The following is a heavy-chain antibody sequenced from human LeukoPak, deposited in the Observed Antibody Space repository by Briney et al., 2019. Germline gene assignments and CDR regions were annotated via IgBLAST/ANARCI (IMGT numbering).Heavy chain of an antibody. V-gene: IGHV4-34*01. CDR3: ARALRDFDWSWAS. J-gene: IGHJ4*02. Sequence: SETLSLTCAVYGGSLSGYYWSWIRQPPGKGLEWIGEINHSGSTNYNPSLKSRFTISVDTSKNQFSLRLRAVTAADTAVYSCARALRDFDWSWASWGQGTLVTVST. CDR2: INHSGST. CDR1: GGSLSGYY. D-gene: IGHD3-9*01.